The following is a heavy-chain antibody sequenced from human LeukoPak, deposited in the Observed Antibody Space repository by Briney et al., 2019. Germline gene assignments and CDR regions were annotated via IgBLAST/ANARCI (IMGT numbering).Heavy chain of an antibody. Sequence: ASVKVSCKASGYTFTNYYMHWVRQAPGQGLEWMGIINPSGGSTTYAQKFQGRVTMTRDTSTSSVYMELSSLRSEDTAVYYCARVGIFVWSLSPYYFDYWGQGTLVTVSS. J-gene: IGHJ4*02. V-gene: IGHV1-46*01. D-gene: IGHD3-3*02. CDR3: ARVGIFVWSLSPYYFDY. CDR1: GYTFTNYY. CDR2: INPSGGST.